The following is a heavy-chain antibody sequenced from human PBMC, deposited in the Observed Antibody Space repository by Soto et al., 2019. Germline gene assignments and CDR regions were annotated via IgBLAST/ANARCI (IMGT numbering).Heavy chain of an antibody. D-gene: IGHD4-17*01. Sequence: GISSVRQAPGQGLEWVGWISAHNGDTRYAQNLQGRITMTTDTFTNTAYMELTSLTSDDTAVYYCVRDLHEPLAADALREANWGQGTQVTVSS. V-gene: IGHV1-18*01. J-gene: IGHJ4*02. CDR2: ISAHNGDT. CDR1: G. CDR3: VRDLHEPLAADALREAN.